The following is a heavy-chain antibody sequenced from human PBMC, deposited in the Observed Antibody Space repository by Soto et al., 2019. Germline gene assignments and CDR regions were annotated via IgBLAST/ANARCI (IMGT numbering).Heavy chain of an antibody. CDR3: ARGAICGGDCYQYYFDY. V-gene: IGHV1-69*01. CDR2: TIPIFGTA. Sequence: QVQLVQSGAEVKKPGSSVKVSCKASGGTFSSYAISWVRQAPGQGLEWMGGTIPIFGTANYAQKFQGRVTITADESTSTADMELISLRSEDTAVYYCARGAICGGDCYQYYFDYWGQGTLVTVSS. CDR1: GGTFSSYA. J-gene: IGHJ4*02. D-gene: IGHD2-21*02.